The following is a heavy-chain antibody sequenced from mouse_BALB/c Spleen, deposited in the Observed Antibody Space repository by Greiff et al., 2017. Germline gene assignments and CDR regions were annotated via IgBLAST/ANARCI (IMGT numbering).Heavy chain of an antibody. Sequence: EVKLMESGGGLVKPGGSLKLSCAASGFTFSSYTMSWVRQTPEKRLEWVATISSGGSYTYYPDSVKGRFTISRDNAKNTLYLQMSSLKSEDTAMYYCTREDDGPADYWGQGTTLTVSS. V-gene: IGHV5-6-4*01. D-gene: IGHD2-3*01. CDR1: GFTFSSYT. CDR3: TREDDGPADY. CDR2: ISSGGSYT. J-gene: IGHJ2*01.